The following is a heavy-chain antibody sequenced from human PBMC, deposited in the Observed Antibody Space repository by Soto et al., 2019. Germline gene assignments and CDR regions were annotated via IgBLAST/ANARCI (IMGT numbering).Heavy chain of an antibody. CDR2: LNASNGNT. J-gene: IGHJ6*01. Sequence: QVQLVQSGAEVKKPGASVKDSCKASGYTFTSYAMHWVRQAPGQRLEWMGWLNASNGNTKYSQKLQGRVTITRDTSASTDYMELSSLISKDTAVYYFASILVGATGYGMDVWGQGTTVTVAS. D-gene: IGHD1-26*01. CDR3: ASILVGATGYGMDV. CDR1: GYTFTSYA. V-gene: IGHV1-3*01.